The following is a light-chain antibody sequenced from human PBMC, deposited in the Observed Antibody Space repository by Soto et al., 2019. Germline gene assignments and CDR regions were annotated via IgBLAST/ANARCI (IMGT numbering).Light chain of an antibody. CDR2: AAS. CDR3: QKYNSAPWT. CDR1: QGISNY. J-gene: IGKJ1*01. Sequence: DIQMTQSPSSLSASVGDRVTITCRASQGISNYLAWYQQKPGKVPKLLIYAASTLQSGGPSRFSGSGSGTDFPLTISSLQPEDVETYYCQKYNSAPWTFGQGTKVEIK. V-gene: IGKV1-27*01.